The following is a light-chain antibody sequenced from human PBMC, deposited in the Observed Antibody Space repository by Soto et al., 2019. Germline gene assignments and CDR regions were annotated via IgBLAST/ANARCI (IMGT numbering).Light chain of an antibody. J-gene: IGKJ4*01. CDR1: QSVSSN. CDR3: QQYNTWPLT. V-gene: IGKV3-15*01. CDR2: GAS. Sequence: EIVMTQSPVTLSVSPGERATLSCRASQSVSSNLAWYQQKPGQAPRLLIYGASTRATGFSARFSGSGSGTEFTPTISSLQSEDFAVYYCQQYNTWPLTSGGGTKVEI.